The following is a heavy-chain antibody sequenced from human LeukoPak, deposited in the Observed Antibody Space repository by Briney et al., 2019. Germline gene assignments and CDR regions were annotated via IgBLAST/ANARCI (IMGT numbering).Heavy chain of an antibody. CDR3: ARDGGTGDIVVVPAALSNYYYYGMDV. V-gene: IGHV3-7*03. Sequence: GGSLRLSCAASGFTFSSYWMSWVRQAPGKGLEWVAHIKQDGSEKYYVDSVKGRFTISRDNAKNSLYLQMNSLRAEDTAVYYCARDGGTGDIVVVPAALSNYYYYGMDVWGKGTTVTVSS. J-gene: IGHJ6*04. CDR2: IKQDGSEK. CDR1: GFTFSSYW. D-gene: IGHD2-2*01.